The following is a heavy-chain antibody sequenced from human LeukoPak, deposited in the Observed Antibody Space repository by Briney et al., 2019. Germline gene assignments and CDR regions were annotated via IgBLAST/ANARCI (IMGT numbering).Heavy chain of an antibody. V-gene: IGHV4-59*08. CDR3: ARHRPEGSYPLDS. CDR2: IYSTGST. CDR1: GGSISNYS. J-gene: IGHJ4*02. Sequence: SETLSLTCTVSGGSISNYSWSWLRQPPGKGLEWIGHIYSTGSTTYSPSLKSRVIMSADTSKNQFSLKVTSVTAADTAVYYCARHRPEGSYPLDSWGQGALVTVSS.